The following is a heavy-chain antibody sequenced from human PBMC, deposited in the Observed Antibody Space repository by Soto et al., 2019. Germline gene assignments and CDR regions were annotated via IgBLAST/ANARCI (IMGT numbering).Heavy chain of an antibody. CDR1: GFTFSSYS. J-gene: IGHJ6*02. CDR3: ARGHPHAFGELSHYYYGMDV. D-gene: IGHD3-10*01. V-gene: IGHV3-21*01. CDR2: ISSSSSYI. Sequence: GGSLRLSCAASGFTFSSYSMNWVRQAPGKGLEWVSSISSSSSYIYYADSVKGRFTISRDNAKNSLYLQMNSLRAEDTAVYYWARGHPHAFGELSHYYYGMDVGVQGTTVTVSS.